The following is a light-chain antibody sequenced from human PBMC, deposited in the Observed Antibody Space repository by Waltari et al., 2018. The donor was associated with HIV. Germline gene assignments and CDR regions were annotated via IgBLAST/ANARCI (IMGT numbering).Light chain of an antibody. Sequence: QSVLTQPPSASGTPGQRVTISCSGSSSNIGSFYVYWYQQLPGSAPHLLIYRNNTRPSGGPDRFSGSKSGTSASLAISGLRSEDEADYYCAAWTDSLRGVVFGGGTKLSVL. CDR3: AAWTDSLRGVV. V-gene: IGLV1-47*01. J-gene: IGLJ2*01. CDR2: RNN. CDR1: SSNIGSFY.